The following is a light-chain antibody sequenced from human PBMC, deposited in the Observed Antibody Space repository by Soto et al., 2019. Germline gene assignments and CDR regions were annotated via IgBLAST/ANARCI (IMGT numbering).Light chain of an antibody. CDR1: QSSSLF. Sequence: DIQMTQSPSSLSASVGDTVTITCRASQSSSLFLTWYQQKPGKAPKLLIYAASSLQSGVPSWFTGNGSGTDFTLTISSLQPEDFATYYCHQTDSIPETFGQGTKVEIK. V-gene: IGKV1-39*01. CDR2: AAS. J-gene: IGKJ1*01. CDR3: HQTDSIPET.